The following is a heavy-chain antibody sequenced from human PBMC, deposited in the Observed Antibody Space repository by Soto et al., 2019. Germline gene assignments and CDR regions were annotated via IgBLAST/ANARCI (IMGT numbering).Heavy chain of an antibody. CDR1: GFTFSMYW. V-gene: IGHV3-74*01. CDR2: ISDDGSRV. CDR3: TRGPRPSSVGTGAF. D-gene: IGHD3-10*01. Sequence: PGGSLRLSCTASGFTFSMYWMHWVRQVPGKGPEWVSRISDDGSRVDYADSVKGRFTISRDNAKNTLYLEMHVLRADDTAVYYCTRGPRPSSVGTGAFWGQGTPVTVSS. J-gene: IGHJ4*02.